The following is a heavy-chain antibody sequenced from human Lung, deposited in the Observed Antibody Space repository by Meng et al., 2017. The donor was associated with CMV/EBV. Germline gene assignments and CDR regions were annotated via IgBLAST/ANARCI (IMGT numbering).Heavy chain of an antibody. Sequence: SETLSLTCTVPGGSISSSSYYWGWIRQPPGKGLEWIGSIYYSGSTYYNPSLKSRVTISVDTSKNQFSLKLSSVTAADTAVYYCARGSLGLGAMDQLDYWGQGTLVTVSS. CDR1: GGSISSSSYY. J-gene: IGHJ4*02. CDR3: ARGSLGLGAMDQLDY. CDR2: IYYSGST. D-gene: IGHD1-26*01. V-gene: IGHV4-39*07.